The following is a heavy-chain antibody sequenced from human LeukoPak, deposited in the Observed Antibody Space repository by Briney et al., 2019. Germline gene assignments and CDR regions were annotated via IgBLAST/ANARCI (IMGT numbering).Heavy chain of an antibody. D-gene: IGHD5-12*01. CDR2: IYYSGST. CDR3: ARDSGYDSGLDY. Sequence: SETLSLTCTVSGGSLNSYYWSWIRQPPGKGLEWIAYIYYSGSTSYNPSLKSRVTISVDTSKNQFSLKLNSVTAADTAMYYCARDSGYDSGLDYWGQGTLVTVSS. J-gene: IGHJ4*02. V-gene: IGHV4-59*01. CDR1: GGSLNSYY.